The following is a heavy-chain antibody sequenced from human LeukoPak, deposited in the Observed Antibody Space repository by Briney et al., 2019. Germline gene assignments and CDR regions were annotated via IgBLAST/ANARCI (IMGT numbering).Heavy chain of an antibody. CDR2: ISWDSGSK. CDR3: TRGCTVSSCFGAYYYYGMDV. J-gene: IGHJ6*02. V-gene: IGHV3-43*01. CDR1: GFTFYDYS. Sequence: GGSLRLSCEATGFTFYDYSMHWVRQVPGKGLEWVSLISWDSGSKYYAESVKGRFTVSRDNTENSLYLQMTSLTPEDSGFYYCTRGCTVSSCFGAYYYYGMDVWGQGTTVTVSS. D-gene: IGHD2-15*01.